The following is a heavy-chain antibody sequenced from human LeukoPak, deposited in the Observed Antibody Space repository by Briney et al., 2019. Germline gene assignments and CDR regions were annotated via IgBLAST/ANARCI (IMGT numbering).Heavy chain of an antibody. Sequence: HAGGSLRLSCVASGFTFSTYWMSWVRQAPGKGLEWVANIKQDGTEKYYVDSVKGRFTISRDNAKNSLYLQMNSLRGEDTAVYHCARRDYYFDSSAYRAMYYYYYMDVWGKGTTVTVSS. D-gene: IGHD3-22*01. J-gene: IGHJ6*03. CDR1: GFTFSTYW. CDR2: IKQDGTEK. CDR3: ARRDYYFDSSAYRAMYYYYYMDV. V-gene: IGHV3-7*01.